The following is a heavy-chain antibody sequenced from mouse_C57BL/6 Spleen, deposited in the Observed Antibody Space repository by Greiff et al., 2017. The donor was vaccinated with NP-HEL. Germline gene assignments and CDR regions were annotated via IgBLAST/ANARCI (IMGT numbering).Heavy chain of an antibody. CDR3: ASGITTVVAKDY. D-gene: IGHD1-1*01. CDR1: GYTFTSYW. Sequence: VQLQQPGAELVKPGASVKLSCKASGYTFTSYWMHWVKQRPGQGLEWIGMIHPNSGSTNYNEKFKSKATLTVDKSSSTAYMQLSSLTSDDSAVYYCASGITTVVAKDYWGQGTTLTVSS. V-gene: IGHV1-64*01. J-gene: IGHJ2*01. CDR2: IHPNSGST.